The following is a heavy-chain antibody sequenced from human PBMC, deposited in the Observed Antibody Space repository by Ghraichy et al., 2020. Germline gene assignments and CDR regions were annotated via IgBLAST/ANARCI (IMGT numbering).Heavy chain of an antibody. CDR3: AKLGGASALSDY. CDR1: GFTFNTYA. D-gene: IGHD3-16*01. V-gene: IGHV3-23*01. Sequence: GGSLRLSCAASGFTFNTYALSWVRQAPGKGLEWVSAISGSLGVTYYADSVKGRVTISRDNSKNTVYLQMNSLRVEDTAIYYCAKLGGASALSDYWGQGTLVTVSS. J-gene: IGHJ4*02. CDR2: ISGSLGVT.